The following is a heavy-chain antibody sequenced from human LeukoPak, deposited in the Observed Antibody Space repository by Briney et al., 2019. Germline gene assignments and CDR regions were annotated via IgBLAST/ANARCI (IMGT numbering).Heavy chain of an antibody. J-gene: IGHJ6*03. CDR2: IIPIFGTA. V-gene: IGHV1-69*05. Sequence: GASVKVSCKASGGTFSSYAISWVRQAPGQGLGWMGGIIPIFGTANYAQKFQGRVTITTDESTSTAYMELSSLRSEDTAVYYCASPSVAAPSYYYYYMDVWGKGTTVTVSS. CDR3: ASPSVAAPSYYYYYMDV. CDR1: GGTFSSYA. D-gene: IGHD6-6*01.